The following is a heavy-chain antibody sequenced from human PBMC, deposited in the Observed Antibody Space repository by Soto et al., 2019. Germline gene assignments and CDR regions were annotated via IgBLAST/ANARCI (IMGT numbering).Heavy chain of an antibody. J-gene: IGHJ4*02. D-gene: IGHD3-22*01. Sequence: GGSLRLSCAASGFTFSSYWMHWVRQAPGKGLAWVSRINSDGSSTSYADSVKGRFTISRDNAKNTLYLQMNSLRAEDTAVYYCARGSYYYDSSGYSVYWGQGTLVTVSS. V-gene: IGHV3-74*01. CDR1: GFTFSSYW. CDR3: ARGSYYYDSSGYSVY. CDR2: INSDGSST.